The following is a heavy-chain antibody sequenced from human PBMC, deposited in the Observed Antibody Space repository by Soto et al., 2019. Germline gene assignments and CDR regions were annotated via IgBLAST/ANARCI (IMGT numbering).Heavy chain of an antibody. D-gene: IGHD2-2*01. V-gene: IGHV4-59*08. CDR3: ARLGVPAAIEYSFDI. CDR2: IYYSGST. CDR1: GGSISGHY. J-gene: IGHJ3*02. Sequence: SETLSLTCTVSGGSISGHYWSWIRQPPGKGLELIGYIYYSGSTSYNPSLESRVTISVDTSKNRFSLTLTSVTAADTAVYYCARLGVPAAIEYSFDIWGQGTMVPVSS.